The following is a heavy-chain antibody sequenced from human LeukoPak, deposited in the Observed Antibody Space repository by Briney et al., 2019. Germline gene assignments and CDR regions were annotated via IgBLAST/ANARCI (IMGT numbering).Heavy chain of an antibody. CDR1: GGSFSGYY. Sequence: SETLSLTCAVYGGSFSGYYWSWIRQPPGKGLEWIGEINHSGSTNYNPSLKSRVTISVDTSKNQFSLLLNSVTPEDTAVYYCARGGPGGRYYDYWGQGTLVTVSS. CDR3: ARGGPGGRYYDY. V-gene: IGHV4-34*01. J-gene: IGHJ4*02. CDR2: INHSGST. D-gene: IGHD2-15*01.